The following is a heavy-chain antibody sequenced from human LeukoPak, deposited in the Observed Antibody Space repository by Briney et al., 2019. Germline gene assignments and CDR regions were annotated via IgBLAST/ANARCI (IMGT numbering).Heavy chain of an antibody. CDR1: GGTFSSYA. D-gene: IGHD3-9*01. J-gene: IGHJ4*02. Sequence: ASVKVSCKASGGTFSSYAISWVRQAPGQGLEWMGRIIPIFGTANYAQKFQGRVTITTDESTSTAYMELSSLRSEDTAVYYCARDYDILTGYCITWGQGTLVTVSS. CDR3: ARDYDILTGYCIT. V-gene: IGHV1-69*05. CDR2: IIPIFGTA.